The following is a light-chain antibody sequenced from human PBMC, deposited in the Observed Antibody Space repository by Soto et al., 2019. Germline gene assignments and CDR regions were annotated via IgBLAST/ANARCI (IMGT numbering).Light chain of an antibody. CDR2: YAS. J-gene: IGKJ5*01. V-gene: IGKV3-11*01. CDR3: QQRANWPLTT. Sequence: EIVLTQSPATLSLSPGERATLSCRASQSVSNFLAWYQQKPAQAPRLLIYYASNRATGIPARFSGSGSGTDFTLTIRSLEPEDFAIYYCQQRANWPLTTFGHGTRLEIK. CDR1: QSVSNF.